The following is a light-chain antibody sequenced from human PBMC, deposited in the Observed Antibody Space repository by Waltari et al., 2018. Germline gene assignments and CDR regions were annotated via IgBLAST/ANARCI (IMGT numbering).Light chain of an antibody. V-gene: IGLV3-19*01. Sequence: SSDLTQDPAVSVALGQTVRITCQGDILSTYYGNWCRQKPGQPPELVIYGKNNRPSGIPDQFSASSSGNTASLIITWAQAEDEADSYCSSRELSGHVVFGGGTRLTVL. J-gene: IGLJ2*01. CDR2: GKN. CDR1: ILSTYY. CDR3: SSRELSGHVV.